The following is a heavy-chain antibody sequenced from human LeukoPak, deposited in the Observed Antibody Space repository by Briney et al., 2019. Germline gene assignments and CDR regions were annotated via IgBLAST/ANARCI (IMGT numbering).Heavy chain of an antibody. CDR1: GYSFQDYW. V-gene: IGHV5-51*01. Sequence: GESLKISCKGSGYSFQDYWIGWVRQMPGKGPELMGSIFPHDSDTKSSPSCKGQVTISVDKSISTAYVQWGSLRVSDTANYYCAKFGIRGCSSSSSTRCYTSFFYYGTDVWGQGTTVTVSS. CDR3: AKFGIRGCSSSSSTRCYTSFFYYGTDV. D-gene: IGHD2-2*02. J-gene: IGHJ6*02. CDR2: IFPHDSDT.